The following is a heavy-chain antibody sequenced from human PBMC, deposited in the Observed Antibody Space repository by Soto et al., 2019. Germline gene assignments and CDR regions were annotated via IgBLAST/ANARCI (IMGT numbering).Heavy chain of an antibody. V-gene: IGHV5-10-1*01. CDR2: IDPSDSYA. CDR3: ARLAPVSANEDY. J-gene: IGHJ4*02. D-gene: IGHD5-12*01. Sequence: LGESLKISCKGSGYTFTTYRISWVRQMPGKGLEWMGRIDPSDSYANYSPSFQGHVTISADKSISTAYLQWSSLKASDTAMYYCARLAPVSANEDYWGQGTLVTVSS. CDR1: GYTFTTYR.